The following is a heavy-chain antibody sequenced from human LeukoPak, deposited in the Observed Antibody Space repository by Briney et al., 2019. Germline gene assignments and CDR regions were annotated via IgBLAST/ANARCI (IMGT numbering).Heavy chain of an antibody. CDR1: GFTFSSYA. CDR3: AKREGSGWSSYYFDY. J-gene: IGHJ4*02. V-gene: IGHV3-23*01. CDR2: ISGSGGST. Sequence: GGSLRLSCAASGFTFSSYAMSWVRQAPGKGLEWVSAISGSGGSTYYADSVKGRFTISRDNSKNTLYLQMNSLRAEDTAVYYCAKREGSGWSSYYFDYWGQGTLVTVSS. D-gene: IGHD6-19*01.